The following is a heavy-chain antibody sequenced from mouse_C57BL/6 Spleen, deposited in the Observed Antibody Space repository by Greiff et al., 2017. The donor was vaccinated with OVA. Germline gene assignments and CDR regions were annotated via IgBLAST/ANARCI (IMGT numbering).Heavy chain of an antibody. CDR3: ARDAYYSNPIGYLDY. D-gene: IGHD2-5*01. Sequence: QVQLQQPGAELVRPGSSVKLSCKASGYTFTSYWMDWVKQRPGQGLEWIGNIYPSDSETHYNQKFKDKATLTVDKSSRTAYRQLSSLTSEDSAVDYCARDAYYSNPIGYLDYWGQGTSVTVSS. CDR2: IYPSDSET. CDR1: GYTFTSYW. V-gene: IGHV1-61*01. J-gene: IGHJ4*01.